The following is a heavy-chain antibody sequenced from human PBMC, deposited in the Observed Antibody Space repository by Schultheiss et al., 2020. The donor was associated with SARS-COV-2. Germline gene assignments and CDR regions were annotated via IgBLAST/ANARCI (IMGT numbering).Heavy chain of an antibody. Sequence: SETLSLTCTVSGGSISSYYWGWIRQPPGKGLEWIGYIYYSGSTNYNPSLKSRVTISVDTSKNQFSLKLSSVTAADTAVYYCARAEVVVPAAIDGSNWFDPWGQGTLVTVSS. CDR1: GGSISSYY. CDR3: ARAEVVVPAAIDGSNWFDP. D-gene: IGHD2-2*02. J-gene: IGHJ5*02. V-gene: IGHV4-59*08. CDR2: IYYSGST.